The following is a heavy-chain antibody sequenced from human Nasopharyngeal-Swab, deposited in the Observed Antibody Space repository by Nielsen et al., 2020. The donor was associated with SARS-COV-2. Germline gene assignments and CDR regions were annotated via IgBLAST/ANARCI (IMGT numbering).Heavy chain of an antibody. V-gene: IGHV3-66*01. CDR1: GFSVTNNY. CDR2: IFGGGNI. J-gene: IGHJ6*02. D-gene: IGHD2-15*01. CDR3: ARDKLPGGYYYYYGMDV. Sequence: GESLKISCAASGFSVTNNYMSWVRQAPGKGLEWVSVIFGGGNIYYADSVKGRFTISRDNSKNTIYLQMNSLRAEDTAVYYCARDKLPGGYYYYYGMDVWGQGTTVTVSS.